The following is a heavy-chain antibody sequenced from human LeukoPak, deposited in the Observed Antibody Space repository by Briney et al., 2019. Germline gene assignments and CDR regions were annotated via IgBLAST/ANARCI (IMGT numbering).Heavy chain of an antibody. V-gene: IGHV3-74*01. CDR1: GFTFSSYW. J-gene: IGHJ4*02. Sequence: GGSLRLSCAASGFTFSSYWIHWVRQAPGQGLVWVSRTSDDGRSTNYADSVKGRFTISRDNAKNTLYLQMNNLRVEDTAVYYCARWDYDFWSGRADFWGRGTLVTVSS. CDR2: TSDDGRST. D-gene: IGHD3-3*01. CDR3: ARWDYDFWSGRADF.